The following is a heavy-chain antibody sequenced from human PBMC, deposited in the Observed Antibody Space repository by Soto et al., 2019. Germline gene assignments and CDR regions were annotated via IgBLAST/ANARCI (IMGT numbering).Heavy chain of an antibody. J-gene: IGHJ6*02. V-gene: IGHV3-11*06. CDR3: ARGHHSMDV. CDR1: GFTFSDHY. CDR2: INPSGTYT. Sequence: QVQLVESGGGLAMPGGSLRLSCAASGFTFSDHYMSWIRQAPGQGLEWISYINPSGTYTHYADSVKGRFTISRDNAENSLYLQMNSLRAEDTALYYCARGHHSMDVWGQGATVTVSS.